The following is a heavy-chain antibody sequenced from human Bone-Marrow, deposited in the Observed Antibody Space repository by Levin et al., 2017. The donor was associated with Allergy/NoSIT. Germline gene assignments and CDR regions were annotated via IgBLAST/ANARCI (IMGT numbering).Heavy chain of an antibody. Sequence: SGGSLRLSCAASGFTFSSYGMHWVRQAPGKGLEWVAVISYDGSNKYYADSVKGRFTISRDNSKNTLYLQMNSLRAEDTAVYYCAKVPYKYSWWGQGTLVTVSS. CDR2: ISYDGSNK. J-gene: IGHJ4*02. CDR3: AKVPYKYSW. V-gene: IGHV3-30*18. CDR1: GFTFSSYG. D-gene: IGHD5-24*01.